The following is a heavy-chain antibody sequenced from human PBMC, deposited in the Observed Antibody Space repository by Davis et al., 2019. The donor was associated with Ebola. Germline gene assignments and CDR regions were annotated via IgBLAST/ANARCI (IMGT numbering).Heavy chain of an antibody. CDR1: GFTFSGSA. D-gene: IGHD3-3*01. V-gene: IGHV3-73*01. J-gene: IGHJ6*02. CDR3: NFWNSGYQYGMDV. CDR2: IRSKANSYAT. Sequence: PGGSLRLSCAASGFTFSGSAVHWVRQASGKGLDWLGRIRSKANSYATTYAASVKVRFTISRDDSKNTAYLQMNSLKTEDTAVYYCNFWNSGYQYGMDVWGQGTTVTVSS.